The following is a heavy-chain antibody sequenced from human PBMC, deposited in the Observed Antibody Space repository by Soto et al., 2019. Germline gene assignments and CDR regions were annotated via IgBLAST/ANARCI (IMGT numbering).Heavy chain of an antibody. Sequence: PGGSLRLSCAASGFTFSNDCMSWFRQAPGKGLEWVGRIKGEADGGTTDYAAPVKGRITISRDHSKDTLYLHMNSLKTEDTAVYYCTTGLSNGYYNFDYWGQGT. D-gene: IGHD3-22*01. CDR1: GFTFSNDC. CDR2: IKGEADGGTT. CDR3: TTGLSNGYYNFDY. J-gene: IGHJ4*02. V-gene: IGHV3-15*01.